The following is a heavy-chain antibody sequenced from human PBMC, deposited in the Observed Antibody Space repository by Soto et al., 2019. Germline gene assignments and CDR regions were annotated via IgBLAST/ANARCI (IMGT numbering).Heavy chain of an antibody. Sequence: ASVKVSCKASGYTFFTYGITWVRQAPGQGLEWMGWISTYDGNTDYEQKLQGRVTMTTDKSTRTAYMELRSLRSEDTAVHYCASKSSSSYWFDPWGLGTLVTVS. CDR1: GYTFFTYG. D-gene: IGHD6-6*01. V-gene: IGHV1-18*01. CDR2: ISTYDGNT. J-gene: IGHJ5*02. CDR3: ASKSSSSYWFDP.